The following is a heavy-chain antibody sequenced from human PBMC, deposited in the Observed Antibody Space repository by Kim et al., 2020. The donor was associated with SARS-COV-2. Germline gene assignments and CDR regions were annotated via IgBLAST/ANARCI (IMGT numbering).Heavy chain of an antibody. V-gene: IGHV4-61*01. CDR1: GGSVSSGSYY. CDR2: IYYSGST. D-gene: IGHD3-22*01. Sequence: SETLSLTCTVSGGSVSSGSYYWSWIRQPPGKGLEWIGYIYYSGSTNYNPSLKSRVTISVDTSKNQFSLKLSSVTAADTAVYYCAREPPLYDIPEFDPWGQGTLVTVSS. CDR3: AREPPLYDIPEFDP. J-gene: IGHJ5*02.